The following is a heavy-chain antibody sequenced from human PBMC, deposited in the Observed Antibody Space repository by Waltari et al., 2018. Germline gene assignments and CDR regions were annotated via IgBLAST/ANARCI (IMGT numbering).Heavy chain of an antibody. Sequence: QVQLVQSGAEVKKPGDSVKVSCKASGYTFTSYDINWVRQATGQGLEWMGWMNPNRGKPGYAQKFQGRVTMTRNTSISTAYMELSSLRSEDTAVYYCARGYGSGSYPAGDDAFDLWGQGTMVTVSS. V-gene: IGHV1-8*01. CDR3: ARGYGSGSYPAGDDAFDL. CDR2: MNPNRGKP. CDR1: GYTFTSYD. J-gene: IGHJ3*01. D-gene: IGHD3-10*01.